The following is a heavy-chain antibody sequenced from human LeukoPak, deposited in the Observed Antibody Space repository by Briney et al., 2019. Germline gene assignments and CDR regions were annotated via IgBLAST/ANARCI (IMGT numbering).Heavy chain of an antibody. J-gene: IGHJ4*02. CDR1: GFTFTNYW. D-gene: IGHD3-10*01. Sequence: GGSLTLSCAATGFTFTNYWLSWVRQAPGKGREWVANINADGSEKYYVDSVKGRFTISRDNAKNALYLQMNSLRADDTAVYYCARESSVVRGVITDFDDWGQGTLVTVSS. CDR2: INADGSEK. V-gene: IGHV3-7*01. CDR3: ARESSVVRGVITDFDD.